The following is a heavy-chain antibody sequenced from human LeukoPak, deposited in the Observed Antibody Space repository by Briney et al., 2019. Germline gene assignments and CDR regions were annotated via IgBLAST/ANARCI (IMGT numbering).Heavy chain of an antibody. CDR1: GYTFSSYA. V-gene: IGHV3-23*01. D-gene: IGHD5-18*01. J-gene: IGHJ4*02. CDR2: ISGSGGST. CDR3: ASEGRGYSYGRLDY. Sequence: GGSLRLSCAASGYTFSSYAMSWVRQAPGKGLEWVSAISGSGGSTYYADSVKGRFTISRDNSKNTLYLQMNSLRAEDTAVYYCASEGRGYSYGRLDYWGQGTLVTVSS.